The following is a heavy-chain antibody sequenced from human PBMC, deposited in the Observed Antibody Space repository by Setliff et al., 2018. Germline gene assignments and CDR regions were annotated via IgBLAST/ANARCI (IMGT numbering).Heavy chain of an antibody. CDR3: ARETTMTYYFYYMDV. CDR1: GGSFSDYY. V-gene: IGHV4-34*01. Sequence: KAPETLSLTCAVYGGSFSDYYWSWIRQSPGKGLEWIGEINHSGSTNYNPSLKTRVTISVDTSKNQFSLTLSSVTAADTAVYYCARETTMTYYFYYMDVWGKGTTVTVSS. D-gene: IGHD4-17*01. CDR2: INHSGST. J-gene: IGHJ6*03.